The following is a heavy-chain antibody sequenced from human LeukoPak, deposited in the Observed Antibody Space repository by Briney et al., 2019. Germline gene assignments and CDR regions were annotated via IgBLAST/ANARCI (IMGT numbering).Heavy chain of an antibody. J-gene: IGHJ4*02. V-gene: IGHV4-39*07. Sequence: PSETLSLTCSVSGSFISDRSYYWGWIRQPPGKGLEWIGSIYYSGSTYYNPSLKSRVTISVDTSKNQFSLKLSSVTAADTAVYYCARLSGYGIPDYWGQGTLVTVSS. CDR1: GSFISDRSYY. D-gene: IGHD5-12*01. CDR3: ARLSGYGIPDY. CDR2: IYYSGST.